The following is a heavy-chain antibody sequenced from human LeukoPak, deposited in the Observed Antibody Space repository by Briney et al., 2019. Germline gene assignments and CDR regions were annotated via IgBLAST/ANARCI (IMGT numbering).Heavy chain of an antibody. CDR2: IYYSGST. V-gene: IGHV4-59*12. J-gene: IGHJ4*02. D-gene: IGHD3-22*01. CDR3: ASPYDYYDSSGYRY. CDR1: GGSLSSYY. Sequence: PSETLSLTCTVSGGSLSSYYWSWIRQPPGKVREWVGYIYYSGSTNYNPSLTSRVTMSVDTSKNQFSLKLSSVTAADPAVYYCASPYDYYDSSGYRYWGQGTLVTVSS.